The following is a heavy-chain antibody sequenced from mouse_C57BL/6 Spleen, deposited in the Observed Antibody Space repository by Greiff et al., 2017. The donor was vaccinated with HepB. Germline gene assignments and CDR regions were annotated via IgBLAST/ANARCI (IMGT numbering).Heavy chain of an antibody. J-gene: IGHJ3*01. V-gene: IGHV1-80*01. CDR2: IYPGDGDT. Sequence: VQLQQSGAELVKPGASVKISCKASGYAFSSYWMNWVKQRPGKGLEWIGQIYPGDGDTNYNGKFKGKATLTADKSSSTAYMQLSSLTSEDSAVYFCTRRYDYDRRAWLAYWGQGTLVTVAA. CDR3: TRRYDYDRRAWLAY. CDR1: GYAFSSYW. D-gene: IGHD2-4*01.